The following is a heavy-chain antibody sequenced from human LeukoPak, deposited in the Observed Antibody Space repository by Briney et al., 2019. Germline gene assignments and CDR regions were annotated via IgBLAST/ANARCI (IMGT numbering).Heavy chain of an antibody. CDR1: GFTFSSYA. CDR3: ARESSGALDY. Sequence: PGGSLRLSCAASGFTFSSYAMHWVRQAPGKGLEYVSAISSNGGSTYYADSVKGRFTISRDNSKNTLYLQMGSLRAEDMAVYYCARESSGALDYWGQGTLVTVSS. CDR2: ISSNGGST. V-gene: IGHV3-64*02. J-gene: IGHJ4*02. D-gene: IGHD6-25*01.